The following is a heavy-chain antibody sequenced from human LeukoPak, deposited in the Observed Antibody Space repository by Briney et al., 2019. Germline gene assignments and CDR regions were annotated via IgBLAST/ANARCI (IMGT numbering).Heavy chain of an antibody. D-gene: IGHD5-12*01. CDR3: ASFPRRDGYTSIDY. Sequence: ASVKVSCKASGYTFTGYYMHWVRQAPGQGLEWMGWINPNSGGTNYAQKFQGRVTMTRDTSISTAYMELSRLRSDDTALYYCASFPRRDGYTSIDYWGQGTLVTVSS. V-gene: IGHV1-2*02. CDR2: INPNSGGT. J-gene: IGHJ4*02. CDR1: GYTFTGYY.